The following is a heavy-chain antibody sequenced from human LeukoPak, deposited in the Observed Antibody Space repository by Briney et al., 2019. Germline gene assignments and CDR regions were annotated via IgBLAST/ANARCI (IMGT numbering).Heavy chain of an antibody. CDR2: ISSSGSTI. Sequence: GGSLRLSCAASGLTFSSYEMNWVRQAPGKGLEWVSYISSSGSTIYYADSVKGRFTISRDNAKNSLYLQMNSLRAEDTAVYYCASLQSGYSSGWYFDAGDYYGMDVWGQGTTVTVSS. J-gene: IGHJ6*02. V-gene: IGHV3-48*03. D-gene: IGHD6-19*01. CDR3: ASLQSGYSSGWYFDAGDYYGMDV. CDR1: GLTFSSYE.